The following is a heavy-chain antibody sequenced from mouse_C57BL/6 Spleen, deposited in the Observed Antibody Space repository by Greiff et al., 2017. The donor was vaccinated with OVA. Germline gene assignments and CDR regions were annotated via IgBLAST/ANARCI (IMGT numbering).Heavy chain of an antibody. CDR3: TRETGAGYYFDY. D-gene: IGHD4-1*01. CDR2: IDPDTGGT. V-gene: IGHV1-15*01. J-gene: IGHJ2*01. CDR1: GYTFTGYD. Sequence: QVQLQQSGAELVRPGASVTLSCTASGYTFTGYDMSWVKQTPVHGLEWIAAIDPDTGGTAYTHNFKGQVILTADNSSSTAYMELRSLTSEDSAVYYCTRETGAGYYFDYWGQGTTLTVSS.